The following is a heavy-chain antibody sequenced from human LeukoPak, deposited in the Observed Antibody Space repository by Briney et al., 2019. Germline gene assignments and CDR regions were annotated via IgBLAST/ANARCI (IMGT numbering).Heavy chain of an antibody. J-gene: IGHJ4*02. V-gene: IGHV3-48*02. Sequence: GGSLRLSCAASGFTFSSYSMNWVRQAPGKGLEWVSYISSSSSTIYYADSVGGRFTISRDNAKNSLYLQMNSLRDEDTAVYYCARDLGYSSSSQRDYWGQGTLVTVSS. CDR3: ARDLGYSSSSQRDY. D-gene: IGHD6-6*01. CDR2: ISSSSSTI. CDR1: GFTFSSYS.